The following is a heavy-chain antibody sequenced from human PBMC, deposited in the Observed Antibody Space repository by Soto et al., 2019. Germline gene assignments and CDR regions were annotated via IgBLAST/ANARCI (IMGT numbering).Heavy chain of an antibody. CDR1: GFTSSNNY. V-gene: IGHV3-53*01. CDR3: ARDGGSSGVDY. Sequence: EVQLVESGGGLIQPGGSLRLSCAASGFTSSNNYMSWVRQAPWKGLEWVSVIYSGGTTYYSDSVKGRFTISRDNSKNTLYLQMNSLRAEDTAVYYCARDGGSSGVDYWGQGTLVTVSS. CDR2: IYSGGTT. J-gene: IGHJ4*02. D-gene: IGHD6-19*01.